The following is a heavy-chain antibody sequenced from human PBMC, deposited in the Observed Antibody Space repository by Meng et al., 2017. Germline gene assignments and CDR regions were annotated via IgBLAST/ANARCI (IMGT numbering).Heavy chain of an antibody. J-gene: IGHJ4*02. D-gene: IGHD6-19*01. Sequence: SGAEDKTPGAPGNVSCKASAYTFTSYSMHWVRQAHGQRLEWMGGINAGNANTKYSQKFQDRVTITMDTSASTAYMELSSLRSEDTAMYDCAREPGSSGWNYFDSWGQGTLVTVSS. CDR2: INAGNANT. V-gene: IGHV1-3*05. CDR3: AREPGSSGWNYFDS. CDR1: AYTFTSYS.